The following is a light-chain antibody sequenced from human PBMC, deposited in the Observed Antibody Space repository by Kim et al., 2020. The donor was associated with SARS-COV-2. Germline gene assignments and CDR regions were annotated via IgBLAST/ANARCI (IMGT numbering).Light chain of an antibody. CDR3: QQSYSIPLT. J-gene: IGKJ4*01. Sequence: APVGDRVTITCRASQSLTRYFNWYQKKPGKAPKLLIFAASTLRSGVPSRFSGSGFGTDFTLTISSLQPEDFATYYCQQSYSIPLTFGGGPKVDIK. CDR2: AAS. CDR1: QSLTRY. V-gene: IGKV1-39*01.